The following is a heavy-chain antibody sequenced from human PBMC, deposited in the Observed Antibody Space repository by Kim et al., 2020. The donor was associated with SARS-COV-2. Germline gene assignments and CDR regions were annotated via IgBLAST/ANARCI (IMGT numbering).Heavy chain of an antibody. CDR3: ARHHDYYYYGMDV. CDR1: GGSISSYS. CDR2: IYYSGST. V-gene: IGHV4-59*13. J-gene: IGHJ6*02. Sequence: SETLSLTCTVSGGSISSYSWSWIRQPPGKGLEWIGYIYYSGSTNYNPSLKSRVTISVDTSKNQFSLKLSSVTVADTAVYYCARHHDYYYYGMDVWGQGTTVTVSS.